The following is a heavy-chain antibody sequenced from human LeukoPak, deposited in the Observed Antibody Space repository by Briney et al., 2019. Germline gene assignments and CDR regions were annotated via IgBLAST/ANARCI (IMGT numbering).Heavy chain of an antibody. Sequence: SQTLSLTCAISGDSVSSNSAAWNWIRQSPSRGLEWLGRTYYRSKWYNDYAVSVKSRITINPDTSKNQFSLQLNSVTPEDTAVYYCARDRLSWCSSTSCYYDWFDPWGQGTLVTVSS. V-gene: IGHV6-1*01. D-gene: IGHD2-2*01. CDR2: TYYRSKWYN. J-gene: IGHJ5*02. CDR1: GDSVSSNSAA. CDR3: ARDRLSWCSSTSCYYDWFDP.